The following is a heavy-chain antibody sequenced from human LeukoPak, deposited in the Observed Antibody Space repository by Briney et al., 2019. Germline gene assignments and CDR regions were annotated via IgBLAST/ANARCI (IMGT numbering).Heavy chain of an antibody. Sequence: GGSLRLSCAASGFTFSSYLMSWVRQAPGKGLEWVANIKQDGSEKCYVDSVKGRFTISRDNAKNSLYLQMNSLRAEDTAVYYCARVVGGYSGYDGIDYWGQGTLVTVSS. V-gene: IGHV3-7*01. D-gene: IGHD5-12*01. CDR3: ARVVGGYSGYDGIDY. CDR2: IKQDGSEK. J-gene: IGHJ4*02. CDR1: GFTFSSYL.